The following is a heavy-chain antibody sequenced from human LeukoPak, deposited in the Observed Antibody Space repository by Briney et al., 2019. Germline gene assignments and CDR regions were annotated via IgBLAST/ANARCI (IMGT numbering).Heavy chain of an antibody. CDR2: IIPFLDTT. D-gene: IGHD3-10*01. V-gene: IGHV1-69*08. J-gene: IGHJ6*02. CDR1: GGTFSSFP. CDR3: ARASELGEWFGDLLYV. Sequence: SVKVSCKASGGTFSSFPISWVRQAPGQGLEWLGKIIPFLDTTNYAHKFQGRVKITADKSTSTAYLELRSLRSEDTAIYYCARASELGEWFGDLLYVWGQGTAVTVSS.